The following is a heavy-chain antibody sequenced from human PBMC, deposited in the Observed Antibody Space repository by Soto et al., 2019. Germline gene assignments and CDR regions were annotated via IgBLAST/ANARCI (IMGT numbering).Heavy chain of an antibody. J-gene: IGHJ6*02. CDR1: GFTFSSYA. D-gene: IGHD4-4*01. CDR2: VGGSGGNT. Sequence: PGESRKISCAASGFTFSSYAMSWVRQAPGKGLEWVSAVGGSGGNTYYADSVKGRFTISRDNSKDTLYLQMNSLRAEDTAVYYCARNWRDSNAPLVAMDVWGQGTTVTVSS. CDR3: ARNWRDSNAPLVAMDV. V-gene: IGHV3-23*01.